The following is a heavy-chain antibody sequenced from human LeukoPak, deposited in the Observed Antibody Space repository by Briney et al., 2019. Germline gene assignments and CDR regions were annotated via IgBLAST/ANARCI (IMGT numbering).Heavy chain of an antibody. CDR3: MTLYVDYAR. CDR1: GFIFSGAW. D-gene: IGHD4-17*01. J-gene: IGHJ4*02. V-gene: IGHV3-15*01. CDR2: IKSKNNGGTT. Sequence: GGSLRLSCAASGFIFSGAWLSWVRQAPGKGVEWVGRIKSKNNGGTTDYAAPVNGRFSISRDDSKNTLYLQMHSLKTEDTGVYYCMTLYVDYARWGQGTLVTVSS.